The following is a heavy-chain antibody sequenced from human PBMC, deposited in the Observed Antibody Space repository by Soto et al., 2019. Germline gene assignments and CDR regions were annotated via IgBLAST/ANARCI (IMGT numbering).Heavy chain of an antibody. Sequence: ASVKVSCKASGYTFTGYYMHWVRQAPGQGLEWMGWINPNSGGTNYAQKFQGRVTMTRDTSISTAYMELSRLRSDDTAVYYCARVTYDSSGYYPLLDYWGQGTLVTVSP. CDR2: INPNSGGT. J-gene: IGHJ4*02. CDR1: GYTFTGYY. V-gene: IGHV1-2*02. CDR3: ARVTYDSSGYYPLLDY. D-gene: IGHD3-22*01.